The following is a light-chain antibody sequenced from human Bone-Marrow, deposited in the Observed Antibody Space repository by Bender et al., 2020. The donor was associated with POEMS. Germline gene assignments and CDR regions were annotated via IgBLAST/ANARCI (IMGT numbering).Light chain of an antibody. CDR2: DDS. V-gene: IGLV3-21*02. J-gene: IGLJ1*01. CDR1: KFGTKS. CDR3: QVWDSSTESFV. Sequence: SFALTQPPSVSVASGQTPTITCWGEKFGTKSVHWHQQRSGQAPVPVVYDDSDLPSGIPERFSGSNSGDTAALAITRVEAGDEAEYYCQVWDSSTESFVFWPGGTVTVL.